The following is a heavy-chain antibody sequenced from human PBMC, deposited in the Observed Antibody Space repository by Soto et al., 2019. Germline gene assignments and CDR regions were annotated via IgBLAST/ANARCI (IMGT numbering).Heavy chain of an antibody. V-gene: IGHV1-18*01. D-gene: IGHD6-19*01. CDR3: ARDTYSSGWYFQGPPGYFDY. CDR1: GYTFTSYG. Sequence: ASVKVSCKASGYTFTSYGISWVRQAPGQGLEWMGWISAYNGNTNYAQKLQGRVTMTTDTSTSTAYMELRSLRSDDTAVYYCARDTYSSGWYFQGPPGYFDYWGQGTLVTVSS. J-gene: IGHJ4*02. CDR2: ISAYNGNT.